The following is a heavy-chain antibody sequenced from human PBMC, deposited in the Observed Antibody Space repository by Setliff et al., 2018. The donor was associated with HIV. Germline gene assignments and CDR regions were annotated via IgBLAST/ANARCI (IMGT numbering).Heavy chain of an antibody. CDR2: IYYSGST. CDR1: GGSISSGGYY. Sequence: PSETLSLTCTVSGGSISSGGYYWSWIRQHPGKGLEWIGYIYYSGSTYYNPSLKSRLTMSVDPSKNQFSLRLNSVTAADTAVYYCARQRSGYNYPYYYPYYMDVWGKGTTVTVSS. J-gene: IGHJ6*03. CDR3: ARQRSGYNYPYYYPYYMDV. D-gene: IGHD5-12*01. V-gene: IGHV4-31*03.